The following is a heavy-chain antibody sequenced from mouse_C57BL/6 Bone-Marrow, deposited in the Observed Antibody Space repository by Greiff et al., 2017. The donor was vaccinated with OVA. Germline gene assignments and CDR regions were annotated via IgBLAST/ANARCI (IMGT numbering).Heavy chain of an antibody. J-gene: IGHJ1*03. CDR1: GYSFTSYY. V-gene: IGHV1-66*01. CDR3: ATDYESWYFDV. Sequence: QVHVKQSGPELVKPGASVKISCKASGYSFTSYYIHWVKQRPGQGLEWIGWIYPGSGNTKYNEKFKGKATLTADTSSSTAYMPLSSLTSEDSAVYYSATDYESWYFDVWGTGTTVTVAS. D-gene: IGHD2-4*01. CDR2: IYPGSGNT.